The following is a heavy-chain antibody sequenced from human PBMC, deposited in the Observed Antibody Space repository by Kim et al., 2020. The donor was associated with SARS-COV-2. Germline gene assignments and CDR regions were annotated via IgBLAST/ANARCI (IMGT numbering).Heavy chain of an antibody. CDR3: ARTPYYGSGSYYPNFDY. J-gene: IGHJ4*02. V-gene: IGHV3-64*04. D-gene: IGHD3-10*01. Sequence: VKGTYTTSRDNSKTTLYLQMHSLRAEDTAVYYCARTPYYGSGSYYPNFDYWGQGTLVTVSS.